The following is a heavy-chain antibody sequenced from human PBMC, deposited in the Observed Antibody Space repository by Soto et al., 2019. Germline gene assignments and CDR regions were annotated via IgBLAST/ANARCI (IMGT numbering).Heavy chain of an antibody. CDR1: GGSFTSNNW. D-gene: IGHD1-7*01. Sequence: QVQLQESGPGLVKPSGTLSLTCAVSGGSFTSNNWWTWVRQPPGQGLEWIGEIYRTGSTNYNPSLKSRVTISLDKSENHFSLKVTSLSDADTAVYYCASLDPGTRVDYWGQGTLVTVSS. CDR2: IYRTGST. CDR3: ASLDPGTRVDY. V-gene: IGHV4-4*02. J-gene: IGHJ4*02.